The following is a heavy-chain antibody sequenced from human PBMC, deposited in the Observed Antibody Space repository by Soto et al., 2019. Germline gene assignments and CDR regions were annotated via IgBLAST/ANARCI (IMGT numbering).Heavy chain of an antibody. Sequence: SVNVSCKASGGTFSSSAFSWVRQAPGQGLQWMGGIITMSGTTNYAQKFQGRVTITADESTSTAYVELRRLRSEDTAVYYCARGVGATYPYFYYGMDVWGQGTTVTVSS. J-gene: IGHJ6*02. CDR2: IITMSGTT. V-gene: IGHV1-69*13. CDR3: ARGVGATYPYFYYGMDV. CDR1: GGTFSSSA. D-gene: IGHD1-26*01.